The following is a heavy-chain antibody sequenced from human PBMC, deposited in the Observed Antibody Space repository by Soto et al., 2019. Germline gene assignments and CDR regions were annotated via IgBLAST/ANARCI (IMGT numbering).Heavy chain of an antibody. V-gene: IGHV4-59*01. CDR3: ARDRLANWFDP. CDR1: GGSISTYY. J-gene: IGHJ5*02. D-gene: IGHD3-9*01. Sequence: QVQLQESGPGLVKPSETLSLTCTVSGGSISTYYWSWIRQPPVKGREWIGYIYYSGSTNYNPSLKSRVTISLDTSKNQVYLKLSSATAADTAVYYCARDRLANWFDPWGQGTLVTVSS. CDR2: IYYSGST.